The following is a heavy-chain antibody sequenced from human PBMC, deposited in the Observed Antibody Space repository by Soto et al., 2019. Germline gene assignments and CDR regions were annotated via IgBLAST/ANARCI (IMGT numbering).Heavy chain of an antibody. CDR1: GGSISSGGYY. V-gene: IGHV4-31*03. D-gene: IGHD2-2*01. CDR3: AGGYQLLLEHGMDV. CDR2: IYYSGST. Sequence: QVQLQESGPGLVKPSQTLSLTCTVSGGSISSGGYYWSWIRQHPGKGLEWIGYIYYSGSTYYNPCLKSRVTISVDTSKNQFSLKLSSVTAADTAVYYCAGGYQLLLEHGMDVWGQGTTVTVSS. J-gene: IGHJ6*02.